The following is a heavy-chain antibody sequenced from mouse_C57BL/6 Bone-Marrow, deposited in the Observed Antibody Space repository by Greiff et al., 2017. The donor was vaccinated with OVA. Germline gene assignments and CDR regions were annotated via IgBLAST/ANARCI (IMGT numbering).Heavy chain of an antibody. D-gene: IGHD2-5*01. J-gene: IGHJ4*01. CDR2: IDPETGGT. CDR3: TRGYSNYYARDY. Sequence: QVQLQQSGAELVRPGASVTLSCKASGYTFTDYEMHWVKQTPVHGLEWIGAIDPETGGTAYNQKVQGKAILTADKSSSTAYMELRSLTSEDSAVYYCTRGYSNYYARDYWGQGTSVTVSS. V-gene: IGHV1-15*01. CDR1: GYTFTDYE.